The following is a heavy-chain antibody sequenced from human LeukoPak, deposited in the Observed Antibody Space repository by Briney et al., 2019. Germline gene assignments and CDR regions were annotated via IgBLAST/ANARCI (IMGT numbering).Heavy chain of an antibody. CDR3: AKVWGRIVGATRPVDY. J-gene: IGHJ4*02. D-gene: IGHD1-26*01. V-gene: IGHV3-23*01. CDR2: ISGSGGST. CDR1: GFTFSSYA. Sequence: PGGSLRLSCAASGFTFSSYAMSWVRQAPGKRLNCVSAISGSGGSTYYADSVKGRFTISRDNSKNTLYLQMNGLRAEDTAVYYCAKVWGRIVGATRPVDYWGQGTLVTVSS.